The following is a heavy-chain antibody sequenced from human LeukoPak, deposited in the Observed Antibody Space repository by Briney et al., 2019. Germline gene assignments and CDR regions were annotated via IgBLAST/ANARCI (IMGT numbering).Heavy chain of an antibody. CDR2: INTNTWNP. V-gene: IGHV7-4-1*02. J-gene: IGHJ6*03. D-gene: IGHD2-15*01. Sequence: ASVKVSCKASGYTFTSYAMNWVRQAPGQGLEGMGWINTNTWNPTYAQGFTGRFVFSLDTAVSTAYLQISSLKAEDTAVYYCARKSVAATPRDIVYQYYSMDVWGKGTTVTVSS. CDR3: ARKSVAATPRDIVYQYYSMDV. CDR1: GYTFTSYA.